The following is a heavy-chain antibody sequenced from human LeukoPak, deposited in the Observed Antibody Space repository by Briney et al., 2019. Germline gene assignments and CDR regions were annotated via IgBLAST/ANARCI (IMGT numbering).Heavy chain of an antibody. Sequence: ASAKVSCKASGYTFTGYYMHWVRQAPGQGLEWMGWINPNSGGTNYAQKFQGRVTMTRDTSISTAYMELSRLRSDDTAVYYCARVYYYDSSGYPTAIYYFDYWGQGTLVTVSS. CDR3: ARVYYYDSSGYPTAIYYFDY. CDR2: INPNSGGT. CDR1: GYTFTGYY. J-gene: IGHJ4*02. V-gene: IGHV1-2*02. D-gene: IGHD3-22*01.